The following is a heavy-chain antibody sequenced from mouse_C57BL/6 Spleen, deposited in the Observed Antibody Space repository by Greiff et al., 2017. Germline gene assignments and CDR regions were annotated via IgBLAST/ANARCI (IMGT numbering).Heavy chain of an antibody. Sequence: QVQLQQSGAELVRPGASVTLSCKASGYTFTDYEMHWVKQTPVHGLEWIGAIDPETGGTAYNQKFKGKAILTADKSSSTAYMELRSLTSEDSAVYYCTRSLANWWYFDVWGTGTTVTGSS. J-gene: IGHJ1*03. CDR1: GYTFTDYE. V-gene: IGHV1-15*01. CDR3: TRSLANWWYFDV. D-gene: IGHD4-1*01. CDR2: IDPETGGT.